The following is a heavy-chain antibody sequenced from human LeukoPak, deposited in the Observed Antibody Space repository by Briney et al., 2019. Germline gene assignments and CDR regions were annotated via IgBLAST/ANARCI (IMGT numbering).Heavy chain of an antibody. CDR3: AKYLGSSGYSDAFDI. CDR2: TSISGRTI. V-gene: IGHV3-48*01. CDR1: GFNFSAYT. D-gene: IGHD3-22*01. J-gene: IGHJ3*02. Sequence: GGSLRLSCSSSGFNFSAYTMNWARQAPGKGLEWLSYTSISGRTIYYADSVKGRFTIPRDNSKNTLYLQMNSLRAEDTAVYYCAKYLGSSGYSDAFDIWGQGTMVTVSS.